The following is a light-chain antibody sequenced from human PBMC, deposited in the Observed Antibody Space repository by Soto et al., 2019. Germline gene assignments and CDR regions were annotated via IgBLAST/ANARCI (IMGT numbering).Light chain of an antibody. CDR1: SSDVGIYNL. V-gene: IGLV2-23*03. J-gene: IGLJ2*01. CDR2: EGS. Sequence: QSMLTQPASVSGSPGQSITISCTGTSSDVGIYNLVSWYQQHPGKAPKLMIYEGSERPSGVSNRFSGSKSGNTASLTISGLQAEDEADYYCCSYAGSGPFVVFGGGTKVTVL. CDR3: CSYAGSGPFVV.